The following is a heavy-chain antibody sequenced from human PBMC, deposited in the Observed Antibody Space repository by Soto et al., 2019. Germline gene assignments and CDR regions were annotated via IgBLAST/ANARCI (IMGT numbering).Heavy chain of an antibody. CDR2: IIPIFGTA. CDR1: GGTFSSYA. V-gene: IGHV1-69*01. Sequence: QVQLVQSGAEVKKPGSSVKVSCKASGGTFSSYAISWVRQAPGQGLEWMGGIIPIFGTANYAQKFQGRVTITADESTSTAYMELSSLRSEDTAVYYWARGGYYYDSSGYYRRGARASEYFQHWGQGTLVTVSS. J-gene: IGHJ1*01. CDR3: ARGGYYYDSSGYYRRGARASEYFQH. D-gene: IGHD3-22*01.